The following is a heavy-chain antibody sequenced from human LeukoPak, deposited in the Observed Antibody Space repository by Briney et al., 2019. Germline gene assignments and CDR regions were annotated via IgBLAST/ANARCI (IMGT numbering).Heavy chain of an antibody. J-gene: IGHJ4*02. V-gene: IGHV3-21*01. Sequence: PGGSLRLSCAASGFTFSSYAMHWVRQAPGKGLEWVSSISSSSYIYYADSVKGRFTISRDNAKNSLYLQMNSLRAEDTAVYYCARGGYCGGDCPSYFDYWGQGTLVTVSS. CDR1: GFTFSSYA. CDR2: ISSSSYI. CDR3: ARGGYCGGDCPSYFDY. D-gene: IGHD2-21*02.